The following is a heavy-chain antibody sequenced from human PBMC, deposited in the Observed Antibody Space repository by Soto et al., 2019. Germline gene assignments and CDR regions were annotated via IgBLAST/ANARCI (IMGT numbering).Heavy chain of an antibody. CDR3: ARGAGSSSYHYGSHDH. CDR2: ISYSGST. D-gene: IGHD3-22*01. Sequence: SETLSLTCSVSGGSMSDYYWSWIRRPPGKGLEWIGYISYSGSTNYNPSLERRVTISVDKSKTHFSLKVRSVTAADTAMYYCARGAGSSSYHYGSHDHWGQGILVTVSS. V-gene: IGHV4-59*01. CDR1: GGSMSDYY. J-gene: IGHJ4*02.